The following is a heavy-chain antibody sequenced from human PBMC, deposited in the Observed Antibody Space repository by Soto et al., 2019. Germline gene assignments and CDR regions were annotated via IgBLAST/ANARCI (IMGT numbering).Heavy chain of an antibody. CDR3: ARRRYYDILTGYTYGMDV. D-gene: IGHD3-9*01. Sequence: SETLSLTCAVYGGSFSGYYWSWIRQPPGKGLEWIGEINHSGSTNYNPSLKSRVTISVDTSKNQFSLKLSSVTAADTAVYYCARRRYYDILTGYTYGMDVWGQGTTVTVSS. J-gene: IGHJ6*02. CDR2: INHSGST. V-gene: IGHV4-34*01. CDR1: GGSFSGYY.